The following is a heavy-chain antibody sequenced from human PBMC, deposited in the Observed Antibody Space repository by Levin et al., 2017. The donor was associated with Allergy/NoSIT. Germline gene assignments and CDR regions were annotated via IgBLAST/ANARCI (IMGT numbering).Heavy chain of an antibody. CDR1: GFTFSSYG. J-gene: IGHJ4*02. V-gene: IGHV3-30*18. CDR2: ISYDGSNK. D-gene: IGHD6-13*01. CDR3: AKDTAAGTIDY. Sequence: GGSLRLSCAASGFTFSSYGMHWVRQAPGKGLEWVAVISYDGSNKYYADSVKGRFTISRDNSKNTLYLQMNSLRAEDTAVYYCAKDTAAGTIDYWGQGTLVTVSS.